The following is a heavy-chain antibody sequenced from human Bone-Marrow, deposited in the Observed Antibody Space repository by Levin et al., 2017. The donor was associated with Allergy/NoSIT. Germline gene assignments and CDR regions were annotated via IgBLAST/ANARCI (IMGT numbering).Heavy chain of an antibody. J-gene: IGHJ4*02. D-gene: IGHD2-2*02. CDR1: GFSFDDYT. Sequence: PGGSLRLSCEASGFSFDDYTMHWVRQSPGKGLEWVSLINWDGTTTSYAESVRGRFTVSRDNSRNSLYLQMHSLRSEDSGFYFCAKDQYCSSGDCYTPFDSWGPGTLVTVSS. CDR3: AKDQYCSSGDCYTPFDS. V-gene: IGHV3-43*01. CDR2: INWDGTTT.